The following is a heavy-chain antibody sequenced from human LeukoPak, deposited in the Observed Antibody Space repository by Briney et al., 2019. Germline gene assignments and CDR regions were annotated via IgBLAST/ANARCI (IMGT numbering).Heavy chain of an antibody. Sequence: SVKVSCKASGYTFTNYYMHWVRQRPGQGIEWMGVINPSCGSTTYPQKFQGRVPMTRDTSTSTVYMDLSSLRSDDTAIYYCARVGITGTFDSWGQGTLVTVSS. CDR2: INPSCGST. J-gene: IGHJ4*02. CDR3: ARVGITGTFDS. V-gene: IGHV1-46*01. CDR1: GYTFTNYY. D-gene: IGHD1-20*01.